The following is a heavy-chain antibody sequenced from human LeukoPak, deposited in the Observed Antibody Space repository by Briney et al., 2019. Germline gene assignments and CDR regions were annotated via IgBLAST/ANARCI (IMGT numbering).Heavy chain of an antibody. CDR2: ISYDGSNK. CDR3: AKVIWFGELLSKFDY. CDR1: GFTFSSYG. Sequence: GGSLRLSCAASGFTFSSYGMHWVRQAPGKGLEWVAVISYDGSNKYYADSVKGRFTISRGNSKNTLYLQMNSLRAEDTAVYYCAKVIWFGELLSKFDYWGQGTLVTVSS. J-gene: IGHJ4*02. V-gene: IGHV3-30*18. D-gene: IGHD3-10*01.